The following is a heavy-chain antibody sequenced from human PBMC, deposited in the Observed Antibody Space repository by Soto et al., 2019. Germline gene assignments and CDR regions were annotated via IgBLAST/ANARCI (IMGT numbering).Heavy chain of an antibody. Sequence: EVQLVESGGGLVQPGGSLRLSCAASGFTFSSYDMHWVRQATGKGLEWVSAIGTAGDTYYPGSVKGRFTISRENAKNSLYLQMNSLRAGDPAVYYCARGGRRYYDSSGMDVWGQGTTVTVSS. J-gene: IGHJ6*02. D-gene: IGHD3-22*01. V-gene: IGHV3-13*04. CDR3: ARGGRRYYDSSGMDV. CDR2: IGTAGDT. CDR1: GFTFSSYD.